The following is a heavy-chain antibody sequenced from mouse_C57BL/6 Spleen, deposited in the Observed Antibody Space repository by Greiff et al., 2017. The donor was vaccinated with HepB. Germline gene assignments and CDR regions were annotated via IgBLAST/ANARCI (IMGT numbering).Heavy chain of an antibody. V-gene: IGHV1-7*01. CDR2: INPSSGYT. CDR3: ARSASGDY. D-gene: IGHD3-1*01. CDR1: GYTFTSYW. J-gene: IGHJ4*01. Sequence: QVQLKESGAELAKPGASVKLSCKASGYTFTSYWMHWVKQRPGQGLEWIGYINPSSGYTKYNQKFKDKATLTADISSSTAYMQLSSLTYEDSAVYYCARSASGDYWGQGTSVTVSS.